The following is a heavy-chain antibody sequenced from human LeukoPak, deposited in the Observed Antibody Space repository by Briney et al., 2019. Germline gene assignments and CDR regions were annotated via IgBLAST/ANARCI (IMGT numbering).Heavy chain of an antibody. CDR1: GYTFTGYY. V-gene: IGHV7-4-1*02. J-gene: IGHJ3*02. CDR3: AKTFTEGPWFGEPPDAFDI. Sequence: GASVKVSCKASGYTFTGYYMHWVRQAPGQGLEWMGWINTNTGNPTFAQGFTGRFVFSLDTSVSTAYLQISSLKAEDTAVYYCAKTFTEGPWFGEPPDAFDIWGQGTMVTVSS. CDR2: INTNTGNP. D-gene: IGHD3-10*01.